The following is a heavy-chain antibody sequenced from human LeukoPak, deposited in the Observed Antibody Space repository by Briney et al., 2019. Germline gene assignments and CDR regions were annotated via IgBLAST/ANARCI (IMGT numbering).Heavy chain of an antibody. CDR1: GGSISSYY. CDR3: ARVNGRNYYFDY. Sequence: PSETLSLTCTVSGGSISSYYWSWIRQPPGKGLEWIGSIYYSGSTYYNPSLKSRVTISVDTSKNQFSLKLRSVNAADTAVYYCARVNGRNYYFDYWGQGTLVTVSS. CDR2: IYYSGST. J-gene: IGHJ4*02. V-gene: IGHV4-39*01. D-gene: IGHD4-23*01.